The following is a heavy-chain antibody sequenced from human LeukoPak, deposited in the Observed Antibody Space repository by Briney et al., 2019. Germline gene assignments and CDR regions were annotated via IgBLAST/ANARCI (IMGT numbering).Heavy chain of an antibody. V-gene: IGHV4-59*08. CDR1: GGSISSYY. J-gene: IGHJ4*02. D-gene: IGHD2-2*01. CDR2: IYYSGST. CDR3: ARGYCSSTSCYSGEDYFDY. Sequence: SETLSLTCTVSGGSISSYYWSWIRQPPGKGLEWIGYIYYSGSTNYNPSLKSRVTISVATSKNQFSLKLSSVTAADTAVYYCARGYCSSTSCYSGEDYFDYWGQGTLVTVSS.